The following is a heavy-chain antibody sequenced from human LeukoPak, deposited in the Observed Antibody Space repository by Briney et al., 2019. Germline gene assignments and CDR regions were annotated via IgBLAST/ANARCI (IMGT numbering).Heavy chain of an antibody. CDR3: ARENHVRITMIVGY. CDR2: ISYDGSNK. J-gene: IGHJ4*02. Sequence: GGSLRLSCAASGFTFSSYAMHWARQAPGKGLEWVAVISYDGSNKYYADSVKGRFTISRDNSKNTLYLQMNSLRAEDTAVYYCARENHVRITMIVGYWGQGTLVTVSS. CDR1: GFTFSSYA. D-gene: IGHD3-22*01. V-gene: IGHV3-30-3*01.